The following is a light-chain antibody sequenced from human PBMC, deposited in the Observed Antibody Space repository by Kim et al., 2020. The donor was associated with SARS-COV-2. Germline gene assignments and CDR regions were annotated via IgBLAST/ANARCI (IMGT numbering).Light chain of an antibody. CDR1: SSDIGDSKH. V-gene: IGLV2-14*03. CDR3: SSYTTSGTLV. Sequence: GQSITLSCIGSSSDIGDSKHVCWYQQHPGKAPKLIIYDITNRPSGLSSRFSGSKSGNTASLTISGLQGEDEAVYYCSSYTTSGTLVFGGGTKVTVL. CDR2: DIT. J-gene: IGLJ2*01.